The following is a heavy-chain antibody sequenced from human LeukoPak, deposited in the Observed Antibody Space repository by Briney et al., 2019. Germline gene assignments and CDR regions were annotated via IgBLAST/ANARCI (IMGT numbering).Heavy chain of an antibody. CDR3: ARMGGGSYTGTDY. V-gene: IGHV3-21*01. D-gene: IGHD1-26*01. J-gene: IGHJ4*02. CDR1: GFTFSSYS. Sequence: GGSLRLSCAASGFTFSSYSMNWVRQAPGKGLEWVSSISSSSSYIYYADSVKGRFTISRDNAKNSLYLQMNSLRAEDTAVYYCARMGGGSYTGTDYWGQGTLVTVSS. CDR2: ISSSSSYI.